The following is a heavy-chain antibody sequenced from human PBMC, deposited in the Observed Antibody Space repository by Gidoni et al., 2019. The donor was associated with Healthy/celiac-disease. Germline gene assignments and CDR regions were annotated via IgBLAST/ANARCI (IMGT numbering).Heavy chain of an antibody. D-gene: IGHD1-26*01. Sequence: QVQLVQSGAEGKKPGASVKAACKASGNTCTSYAMHWVRQAPGQRLEWMGWINAVNGNPKYSQKFQGRVTITRDTSASTAYMELSSLRSEDTAVYYCARARATPFGPFDYWGQGTLVTVSS. CDR2: INAVNGNP. V-gene: IGHV1-3*01. CDR3: ARARATPFGPFDY. CDR1: GNTCTSYA. J-gene: IGHJ4*02.